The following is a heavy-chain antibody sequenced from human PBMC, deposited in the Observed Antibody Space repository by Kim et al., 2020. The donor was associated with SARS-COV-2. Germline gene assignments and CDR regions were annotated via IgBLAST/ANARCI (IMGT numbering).Heavy chain of an antibody. CDR1: GFTVSSNY. J-gene: IGHJ4*02. Sequence: GGSLRLSCAASGFTVSSNYMSWVRQAPGKGLEWVSVIYSGGSTYYADSVKGRFTISRDNSKNTLYLQMNSLRAEDTAVYYCASSGGFELRYFDWLVYWGQGTLVPVSS. CDR3: ASSGGFELRYFDWLVY. V-gene: IGHV3-53*01. CDR2: IYSGGST. D-gene: IGHD3-9*01.